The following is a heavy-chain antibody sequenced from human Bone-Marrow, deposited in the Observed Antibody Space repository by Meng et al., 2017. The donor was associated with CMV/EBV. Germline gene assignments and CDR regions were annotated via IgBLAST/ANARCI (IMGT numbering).Heavy chain of an antibody. V-gene: IGHV3-13*01. J-gene: IGHJ6*02. CDR2: IGTAYNT. D-gene: IGHD3-10*01. Sequence: GESLKISCAASEFTFSAYDMHWVRQATGKGLEWVSAIGTAYNTYYPASVRGRFTVSRENAKNSLYLQMNSLTAGDTAVYYCARAGALWFGGGLDVRGQGTTVTVSS. CDR3: ARAGALWFGGGLDV. CDR1: EFTFSAYD.